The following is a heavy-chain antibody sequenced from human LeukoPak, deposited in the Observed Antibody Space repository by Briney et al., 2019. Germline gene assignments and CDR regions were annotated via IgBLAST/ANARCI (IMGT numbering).Heavy chain of an antibody. J-gene: IGHJ2*01. D-gene: IGHD3-3*01. CDR1: GGSISSYY. Sequence: SETLSLTCTVSGGSISSYYWSWIRQPAGKGLEWIGRIYTSGSTNYNPSLKSRVTMSVDTSKSQFSLKLSSVTAADTDVYYCARALVNYDFWSGYPPPGYFDLWGRGTLVTVSS. CDR2: IYTSGST. CDR3: ARALVNYDFWSGYPPPGYFDL. V-gene: IGHV4-4*07.